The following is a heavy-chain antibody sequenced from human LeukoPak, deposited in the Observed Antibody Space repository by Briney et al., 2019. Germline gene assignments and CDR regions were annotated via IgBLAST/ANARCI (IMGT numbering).Heavy chain of an antibody. J-gene: IGHJ4*02. D-gene: IGHD3-22*01. CDR3: ARGGGYYYFDY. CDR1: GFTFSSYW. V-gene: IGHV3-7*01. CDR2: IKQDGSEK. Sequence: GGSLRLSCAASGFTFSSYWVSWVRQALGKGLEWVANIKQDGSEKYYVDSVKGRFTISRDNAKNSLYLQMNSLRAEDTAVYYCARGGGYYYFDYWGQGTLVTVSS.